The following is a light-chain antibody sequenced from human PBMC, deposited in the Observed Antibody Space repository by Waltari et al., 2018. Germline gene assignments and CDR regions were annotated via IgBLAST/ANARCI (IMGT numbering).Light chain of an antibody. Sequence: SSELTQDPAVSVALGQTVRITCQGDSLRTSYASWYPQKSGQAPVLVLFGKNKRPSGIPDRFSGYDSETTTSLTITGAQAEDEADYYCSSRDSSASHVLFGRGTRLTVL. CDR3: SSRDSSASHVL. CDR1: SLRTSY. J-gene: IGLJ2*01. CDR2: GKN. V-gene: IGLV3-19*01.